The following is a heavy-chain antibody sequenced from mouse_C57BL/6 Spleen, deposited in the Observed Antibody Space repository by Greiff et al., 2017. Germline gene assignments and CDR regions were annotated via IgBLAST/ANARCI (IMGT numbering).Heavy chain of an antibody. D-gene: IGHD1-1*01. CDR1: GFTFSSYA. J-gene: IGHJ2*01. CDR3: ARDPYGSTLDY. Sequence: EVHLVESGGGLVKPGGSLKLSCAASGFTFSSYAMSWVRQTPEKRLEWVATIRAGGSYTYYPDNVQGRFTISRDNAKNNLYLQMSHLKSEDTAMYYCARDPYGSTLDYWGQGTTLTVSS. CDR2: IRAGGSYT. V-gene: IGHV5-4*01.